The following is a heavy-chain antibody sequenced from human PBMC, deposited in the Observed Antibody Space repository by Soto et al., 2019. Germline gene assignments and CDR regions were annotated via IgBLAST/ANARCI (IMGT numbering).Heavy chain of an antibody. D-gene: IGHD3-10*01. Sequence: GGSLRLSCAASGFTFSDYYMTWIRQAPGKGLEWVSYISGRSGYTKYADSVKGRFTISRDNANNSLYLQMNSLRAEDTAVYYCARRGVTTGNKRIYNWFDPWGQGTLVIVAS. J-gene: IGHJ5*02. CDR3: ARRGVTTGNKRIYNWFDP. V-gene: IGHV3-11*06. CDR1: GFTFSDYY. CDR2: ISGRSGYT.